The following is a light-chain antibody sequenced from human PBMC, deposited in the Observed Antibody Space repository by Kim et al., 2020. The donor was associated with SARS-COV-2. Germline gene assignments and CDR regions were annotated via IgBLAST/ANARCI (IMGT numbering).Light chain of an antibody. V-gene: IGLV1-44*01. J-gene: IGLJ2*01. CDR1: SSNIGSNT. CDR3: AAWDDSLNGVV. Sequence: GQRVTISCSGSSSNIGSNTVNWYQQPPGTAPKLLIYSNKQRPSGVPDRFSGSKSGTSASLAISGLQSEDEADYYCAAWDDSLNGVVFGGGTQLTVL. CDR2: SNK.